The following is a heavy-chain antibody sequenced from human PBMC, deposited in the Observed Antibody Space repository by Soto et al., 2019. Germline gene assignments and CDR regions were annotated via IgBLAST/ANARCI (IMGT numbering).Heavy chain of an antibody. Sequence: EVQLVESGGGLVQPGGSLRLSCAASGFTFSNYAMHWVRQAPGMGLEYVSAVSSNGGTTYYASSVEGRFTISRDNSKNPLYLKMGLLGAEDGGVYYCARVVSYYPSYPDVGGKGTPAPAS. CDR2: VSSNGGTT. J-gene: IGHJ6*03. V-gene: IGHV3-64*01. CDR3: ARVVSYYPSYPDV. CDR1: GFTFSNYA.